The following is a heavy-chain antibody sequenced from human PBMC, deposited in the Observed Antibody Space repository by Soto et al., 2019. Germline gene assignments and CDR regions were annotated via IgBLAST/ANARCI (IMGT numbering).Heavy chain of an antibody. J-gene: IGHJ5*02. CDR3: ARGGGSLGWFDP. D-gene: IGHD2-15*01. CDR1: GGSISSGGYY. Sequence: QVQLQESGPGLVKPSQTLSLTCTVSGGSISSGGYYWSWIRQHPGKGLEWIGYIYYSGSTYYNPSLKSRVTISVGTSKNQLSLKLSSVTAADTAVYYCARGGGSLGWFDPWGQGTLVTVSS. CDR2: IYYSGST. V-gene: IGHV4-31*03.